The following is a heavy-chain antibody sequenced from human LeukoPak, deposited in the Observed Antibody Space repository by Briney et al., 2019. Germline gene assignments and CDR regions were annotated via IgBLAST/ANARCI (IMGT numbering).Heavy chain of an antibody. V-gene: IGHV3-73*01. J-gene: IGHJ6*03. D-gene: IGHD3-10*01. CDR2: IRSKAISYAT. Sequence: PGGSLRLSCAASGFTFSGSAMHWVRQASGKGLEWVGRIRSKAISYATAYAASVKGRFTISRDDSKNTAYLQMNSLKTEGTAVYYCTRRYYYGSGSPPTNYYYYYMDVWGKGTTVTVSS. CDR3: TRRYYYGSGSPPTNYYYYYMDV. CDR1: GFTFSGSA.